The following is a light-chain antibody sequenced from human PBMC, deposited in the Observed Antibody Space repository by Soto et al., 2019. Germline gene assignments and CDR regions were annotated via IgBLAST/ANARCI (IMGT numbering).Light chain of an antibody. CDR2: DVS. CDR1: SSDVGGYNY. J-gene: IGLJ1*01. V-gene: IGLV2-14*01. CDR3: SSYTSSSPYV. Sequence: QSALNQPASVSGSPGQSITISCPGTSSDVGGYNYVSWYQQHPGKAPKLMIYDVSNRPSGVSNRFSGSKSGNTASLTISGLQAEDEADYYCSSYTSSSPYVFGTGTKVTV.